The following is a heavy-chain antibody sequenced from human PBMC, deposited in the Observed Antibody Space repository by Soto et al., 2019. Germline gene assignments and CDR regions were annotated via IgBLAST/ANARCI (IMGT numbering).Heavy chain of an antibody. CDR3: ARIRVDTAMYFNNYGMDV. CDR2: IDWDDDK. D-gene: IGHD5-18*01. Sequence: GSVPTLVNPTQTLTLTCTLSGFSLGDPGMCVSWVRQPPGKALEWLALIDWDDDKYYTTSLKTRLTIAKDTSKNQVILTMTNVAPVDTATYYCARIRVDTAMYFNNYGMDVWGQGTTVTVSS. V-gene: IGHV2-70*20. CDR1: GFSLGDPGMC. J-gene: IGHJ6*02.